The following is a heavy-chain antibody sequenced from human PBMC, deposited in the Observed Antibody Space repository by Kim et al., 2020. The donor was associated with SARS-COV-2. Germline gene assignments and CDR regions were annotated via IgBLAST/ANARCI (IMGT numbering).Heavy chain of an antibody. CDR3: ARGGADFWSSYSRAFDI. D-gene: IGHD3-3*01. Sequence: ASVKVSCKASGYTFTTYDINWVRQATGQGLEWMGWMNPNSGNTGYAQKFQGRVTMTRNTSISTAFMELSSLRSEDTAVYYCARGGADFWSSYSRAFDIWGQGTMLTVSS. CDR2: MNPNSGNT. J-gene: IGHJ3*02. CDR1: GYTFTTYD. V-gene: IGHV1-8*01.